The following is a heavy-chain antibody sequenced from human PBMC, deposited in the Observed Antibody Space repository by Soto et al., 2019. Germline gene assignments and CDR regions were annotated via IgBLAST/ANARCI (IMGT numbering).Heavy chain of an antibody. CDR3: ARVAQGDYYYYGMDV. CDR2: ISSSSSYI. D-gene: IGHD1-26*01. Sequence: GGSLRLSCAASGFTFSSYGMNWVRQAPGKGLEWVSSISSSSSYIYYADSVKGRFTISRDNAKNSLYLQMNSLRAEDTAAYYCARVAQGDYYYYGMDVWGQGTTVTVSS. J-gene: IGHJ6*02. V-gene: IGHV3-21*01. CDR1: GFTFSSYG.